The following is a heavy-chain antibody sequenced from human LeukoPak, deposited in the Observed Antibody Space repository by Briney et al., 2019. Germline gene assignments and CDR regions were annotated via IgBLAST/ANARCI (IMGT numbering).Heavy chain of an antibody. CDR1: GGTFSSYA. D-gene: IGHD3-10*01. CDR2: IIPIFGTA. Sequence: ASVKVSCKASGGTFSSYAISWVRQAPGQGLEWMGGIIPIFGTANYAQKFQGRVTITTDESTSTAYMELSSLRSEDTAVYYCASRADVLLESLGAFDIWGQGTMVTVSS. J-gene: IGHJ3*02. V-gene: IGHV1-69*05. CDR3: ASRADVLLESLGAFDI.